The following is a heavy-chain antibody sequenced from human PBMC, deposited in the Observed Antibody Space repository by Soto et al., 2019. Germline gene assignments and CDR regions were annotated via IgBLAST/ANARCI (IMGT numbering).Heavy chain of an antibody. J-gene: IGHJ6*02. Sequence: QSGPTLVNPTQTLTLTCTFSGFSLSTSGMCVSWIRQPPGKALEWLARIDWDDDKYYSTSLKTRLTISKDTSKNQVVLTMTNMDPVDTATYYCARTYREGGNSGDYYYYGMDVWGQGTTVTVSS. CDR1: GFSLSTSGMC. V-gene: IGHV2-70*11. CDR2: IDWDDDK. CDR3: ARTYREGGNSGDYYYYGMDV. D-gene: IGHD2-21*02.